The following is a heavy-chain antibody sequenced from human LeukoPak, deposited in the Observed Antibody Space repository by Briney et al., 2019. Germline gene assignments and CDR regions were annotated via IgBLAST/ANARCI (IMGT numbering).Heavy chain of an antibody. J-gene: IGHJ4*02. Sequence: PSETLSLACIVSGGSISSSIYYWGRIRQPPGKGMEWIGSIFYSGSTYYNPSLKSRVTISVDTSKNQFSLNLSSVTAADTAVYFCAAFYDSTGYYLQDYWGQGTLVTVSS. D-gene: IGHD3-22*01. CDR1: GGSISSSIYY. CDR2: IFYSGST. CDR3: AAFYDSTGYYLQDY. V-gene: IGHV4-39*07.